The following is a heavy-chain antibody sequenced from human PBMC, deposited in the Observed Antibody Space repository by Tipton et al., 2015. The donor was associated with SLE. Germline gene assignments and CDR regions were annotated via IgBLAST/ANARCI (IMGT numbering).Heavy chain of an antibody. CDR1: GYTFTSYG. V-gene: IGHV1-18*01. D-gene: IGHD5-12*01. Sequence: QSGAEVKKPGASVKVSCKASGYTFTSYGISWVRQAPGQGLEWMGWISTYNGNTNYAQKLQGRVTMTTDTSTSTASMDLRSLRSDDTAVYYCVRANPFYSGYDFDYWGQGTLVTVSS. J-gene: IGHJ4*02. CDR3: VRANPFYSGYDFDY. CDR2: ISTYNGNT.